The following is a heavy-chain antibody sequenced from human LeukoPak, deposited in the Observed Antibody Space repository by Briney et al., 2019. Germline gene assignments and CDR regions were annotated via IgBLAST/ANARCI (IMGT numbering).Heavy chain of an antibody. CDR2: IYSGGST. CDR1: GFTVSSNY. Sequence: PGGSLRLSCAASGFTVSSNYMSWVRQAPGKGLEWVSVIYSGGSTYYADSVKGRFTISRDNSKNTLYPQMNSLRAEDTAVYYCARDRRIAAAGRYYYYMDVWGKGTTVTVSS. J-gene: IGHJ6*03. CDR3: ARDRRIAAAGRYYYYMDV. D-gene: IGHD6-13*01. V-gene: IGHV3-66*02.